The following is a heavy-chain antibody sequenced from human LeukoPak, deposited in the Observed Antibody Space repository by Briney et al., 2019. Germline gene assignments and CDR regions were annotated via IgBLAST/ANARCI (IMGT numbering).Heavy chain of an antibody. CDR3: ARGSIYSGRHPNSYFDY. Sequence: SVKVSCKASGGTFSSYTINWVRQAPGQGLEWMGGIIPIFDTAKYAQNFQGKVTITADNSTSTAYMQLSSLRSEDTAVYYCARGSIYSGRHPNSYFDYWGQGTLVTVSS. V-gene: IGHV1-69*06. CDR1: GGTFSSYT. J-gene: IGHJ4*02. CDR2: IIPIFDTA. D-gene: IGHD1-26*01.